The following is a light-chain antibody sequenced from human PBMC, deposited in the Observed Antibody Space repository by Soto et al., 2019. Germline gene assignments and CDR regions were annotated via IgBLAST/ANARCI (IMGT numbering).Light chain of an antibody. Sequence: QSMLTQPPSASGTPGQRVTISCSGSRSNIGRNTVNWYQQLPGTAPKLLIYNNDQRPSGVPDRFSGSKSGTSASLAISGLRSEDEAGYYCAAWDDSLNGVVFGGGTKLTVL. CDR1: RSNIGRNT. J-gene: IGLJ2*01. CDR3: AAWDDSLNGVV. V-gene: IGLV1-44*01. CDR2: NND.